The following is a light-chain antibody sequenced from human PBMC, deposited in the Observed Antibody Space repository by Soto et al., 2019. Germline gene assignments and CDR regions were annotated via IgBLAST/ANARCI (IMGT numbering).Light chain of an antibody. CDR2: GAS. Sequence: DIVLAQSPGTLSLSPGERATLSCRASQSVSNTYLAWYQQKPGQAPRLLLYGASTRATGIPVRFSGSGSGTDFTLTISSLEPEDFAVYYCQQRSNWPLTFGGGTKVDIK. CDR1: QSVSNTY. V-gene: IGKV3D-20*02. J-gene: IGKJ4*01. CDR3: QQRSNWPLT.